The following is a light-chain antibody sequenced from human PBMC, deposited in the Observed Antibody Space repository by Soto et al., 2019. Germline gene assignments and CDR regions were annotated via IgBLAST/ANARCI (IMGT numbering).Light chain of an antibody. CDR2: GAS. J-gene: IGKJ1*01. CDR3: QQYNNWPQT. CDR1: QSVATN. Sequence: EIVMTQSPATLSVSPGERATLSCRASQSVATNVAWYQQRPGQAPRLLIYGASKRAIGLPARFSGSGSGTEFTLTITSLQSEDFAVYYCQQYNNWPQTFGQGTKVEIK. V-gene: IGKV3-15*01.